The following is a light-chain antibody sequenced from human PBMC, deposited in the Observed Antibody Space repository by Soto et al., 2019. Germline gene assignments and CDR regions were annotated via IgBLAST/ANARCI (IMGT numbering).Light chain of an antibody. CDR1: QTVGSN. CDR2: GAS. CDR3: QQYANWPPFT. Sequence: EIVMTQSPATLSVSPGERATLSCRASQTVGSNLAWYQQKPGQAPRLLLYGASTRATAIPARFSGSGSGTEFTLTISSLHSEDFAVYYCQQYANWPPFTFGPGTKV. V-gene: IGKV3-15*01. J-gene: IGKJ3*01.